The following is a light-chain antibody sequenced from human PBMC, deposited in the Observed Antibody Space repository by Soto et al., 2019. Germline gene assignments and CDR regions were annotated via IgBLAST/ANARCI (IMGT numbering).Light chain of an antibody. V-gene: IGKV3D-7*01. CDR3: QQYNTWGSIS. CDR2: GAS. Sequence: PGERVTLSCRASQSVSSSYLTWYQQKPGQAPRLLIYGASTRATGIPARFSGSGSWTDFTLTISSLQSEDFAVYYCQQYNTWGSISFGQGTRLEI. CDR1: QSVSSSY. J-gene: IGKJ5*01.